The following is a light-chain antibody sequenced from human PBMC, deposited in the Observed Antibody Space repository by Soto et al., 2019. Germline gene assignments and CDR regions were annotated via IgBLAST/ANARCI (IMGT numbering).Light chain of an antibody. CDR1: SSDIGTYNR. J-gene: IGLJ2*01. V-gene: IGLV2-18*02. Sequence: QSVLTQPPSVSGSPGQSVTISCTGTSSDIGTYNRVSWFQQPPGTAPKLMIHQVSNRPSGVPDRFSGSKSGNTASLTISGLQAEDEAEYYCSSFTTSYTVVFGGGTQLTVL. CDR2: QVS. CDR3: SSFTTSYTVV.